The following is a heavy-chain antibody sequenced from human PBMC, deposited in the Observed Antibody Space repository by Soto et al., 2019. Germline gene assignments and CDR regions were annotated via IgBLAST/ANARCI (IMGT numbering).Heavy chain of an antibody. CDR2: IIPIFGTA. V-gene: IGHV1-69*01. Sequence: QVQLVQPGAEVKKPGSSVKFSCKASGGTFSSYSINWVRHAPGQGLEWMGEIIPIFGTANYAQKFQGRVTITADESTSTAYMELSSLRSEDTAVYYCARDGGRHSGGIDYWGQGTLVTVSS. J-gene: IGHJ4*02. CDR3: ARDGGRHSGGIDY. D-gene: IGHD1-26*01. CDR1: GGTFSSYS.